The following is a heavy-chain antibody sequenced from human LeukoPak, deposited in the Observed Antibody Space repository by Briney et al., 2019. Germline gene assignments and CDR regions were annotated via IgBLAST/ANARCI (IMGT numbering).Heavy chain of an antibody. CDR2: ISYDGSNK. J-gene: IGHJ4*01. Sequence: GGSLRLSCAASGLTFSSYGMHWVRQAPGKGLEWVADISYDGSNKYYADSVKGRFPITRDNSKNPLYLQLSSPRTEDTAVYYCARCGGRVREADYWGQGTLVTVSS. CDR1: GLTFSSYG. CDR3: ARCGGRVREADY. D-gene: IGHD5-24*01. V-gene: IGHV3-30*03.